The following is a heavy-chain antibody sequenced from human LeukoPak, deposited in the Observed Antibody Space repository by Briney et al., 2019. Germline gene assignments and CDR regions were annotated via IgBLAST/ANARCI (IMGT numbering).Heavy chain of an antibody. J-gene: IGHJ3*02. Sequence: SETLSLTCTVSGGSISSYYWSWIRQPPGKGLEWIGYIYYSGSTNYNPSLKSRVTISVDTSKNQFSLKLSSVTAADTAVYYCARDPDYYGSGIDIWGQGTMVTASS. D-gene: IGHD3-10*01. CDR2: IYYSGST. CDR3: ARDPDYYGSGIDI. CDR1: GGSISSYY. V-gene: IGHV4-59*01.